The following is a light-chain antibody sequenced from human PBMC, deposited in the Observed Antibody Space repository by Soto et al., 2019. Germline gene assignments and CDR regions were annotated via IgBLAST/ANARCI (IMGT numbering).Light chain of an antibody. CDR3: QQRNNWPPGYT. J-gene: IGKJ2*01. Sequence: IVLTQSPATLSLSPGERATLSCRANQSVGNYLAWYQQKPGQAPRLLIYDASNRATGIPARFSGSGSGTDFTLTISSLEPEDFAVYYCQQRNNWPPGYTFGQGTKLEIK. CDR1: QSVGNY. CDR2: DAS. V-gene: IGKV3-11*01.